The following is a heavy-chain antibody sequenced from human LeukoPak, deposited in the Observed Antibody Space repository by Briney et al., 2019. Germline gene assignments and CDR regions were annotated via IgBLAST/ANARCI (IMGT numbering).Heavy chain of an antibody. D-gene: IGHD3-10*02. Sequence: GGSLRLSCVASGFTFTNYWMTWVRQAPGKGLEWVANMKQDGREKYYVDSVKGRLTISRDNAKNSLYLQMNSLRAEDTAVYYCAELGITMIGGVWGKGTTVTISS. V-gene: IGHV3-7*01. J-gene: IGHJ6*04. CDR2: MKQDGREK. CDR1: GFTFTNYW. CDR3: AELGITMIGGV.